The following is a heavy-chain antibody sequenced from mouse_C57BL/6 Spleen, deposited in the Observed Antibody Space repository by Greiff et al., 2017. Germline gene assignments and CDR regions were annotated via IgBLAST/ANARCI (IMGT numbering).Heavy chain of an antibody. D-gene: IGHD2-1*01. Sequence: QVHVKQPGAELVRPGTSVTLSCKASGYTFTSYWMHWVKQRPGQGLEWIGVIDPSDSYTNYNQKFKGKATLTVDTSSSTAYMQLSSLTSEDSAVYYCARCLLWYQNDLYYFDYWGQGTTLTVSS. CDR1: GYTFTSYW. CDR3: ARCLLWYQNDLYYFDY. V-gene: IGHV1-59*01. J-gene: IGHJ2*01. CDR2: IDPSDSYT.